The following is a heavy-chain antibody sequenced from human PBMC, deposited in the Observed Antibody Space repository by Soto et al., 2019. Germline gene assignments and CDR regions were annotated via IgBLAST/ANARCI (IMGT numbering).Heavy chain of an antibody. J-gene: IGHJ5*02. CDR3: ARSDCTSTSCYVVWFDP. V-gene: IGHV3-21*01. CDR2: ISSSRSYI. D-gene: IGHD2-2*01. Sequence: EVQVVEPGGGLVKPGGSLRLSCAASGFNFSNYGMNWVRQAPGKGLEWVSSISSSRSYISYADSVKGRFTISRDNAKNSVYLQMNSLRAEDTAVYYCARSDCTSTSCYVVWFDPWGQGTLVTVSS. CDR1: GFNFSNYG.